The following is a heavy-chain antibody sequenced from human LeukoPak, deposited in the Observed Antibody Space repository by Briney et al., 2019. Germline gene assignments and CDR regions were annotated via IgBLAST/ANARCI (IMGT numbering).Heavy chain of an antibody. CDR2: IRNDGSNK. J-gene: IGHJ6*03. V-gene: IGHV3-30*02. Sequence: PGGSLRLSCAASGFTFSSYGMPWVRQAPGKGLEWVAFIRNDGSNKNYADSVKGRFIISRDNAKNSLYLQMNSLRAEDTAVYYCAREAYDDFWSGSWRYYYYMDVWGKGTTVTVSS. CDR1: GFTFSSYG. CDR3: AREAYDDFWSGSWRYYYYMDV. D-gene: IGHD3-3*01.